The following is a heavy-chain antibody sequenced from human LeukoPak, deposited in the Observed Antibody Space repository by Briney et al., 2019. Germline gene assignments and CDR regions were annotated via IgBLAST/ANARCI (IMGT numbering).Heavy chain of an antibody. Sequence: GARVKVTCKASGCTFSSYAISWLRQPPGQGLEWMGVVIHIFGTANYAQKLHGRVSITVHGHTSTAYMELSSLRSEDTAVYFCARDQNDYGDYEDAFDIWGQGTMVTVSS. D-gene: IGHD4-17*01. CDR3: ARDQNDYGDYEDAFDI. J-gene: IGHJ3*02. CDR1: GCTFSSYA. V-gene: IGHV1-69*13. CDR2: VIHIFGTA.